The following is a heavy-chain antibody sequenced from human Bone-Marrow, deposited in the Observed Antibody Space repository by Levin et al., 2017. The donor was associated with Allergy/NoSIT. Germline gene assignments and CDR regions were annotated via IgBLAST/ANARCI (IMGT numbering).Heavy chain of an antibody. V-gene: IGHV3-23*01. D-gene: IGHD6-19*01. CDR3: AQSEGSSAGSFDF. Sequence: PGGSLRLSCLGSGFTFDIYGISWVRRAPGKGLEWLSAISGSGDDTFYADSVKGRFTTSRDNSENMVFLQLKSLTAEDTAEYYCAQSEGSSAGSFDFWGQGTQVTVSS. CDR1: GFTFDIYG. CDR2: ISGSGDDT. J-gene: IGHJ4*02.